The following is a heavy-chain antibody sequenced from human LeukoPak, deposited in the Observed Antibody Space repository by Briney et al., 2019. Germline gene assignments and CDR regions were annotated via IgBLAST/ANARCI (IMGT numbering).Heavy chain of an antibody. CDR2: INPSGGST. V-gene: IGHV1-46*01. Sequence: GASVKVSCKASGYTFTSYYMHWVRQAPGQGLEWMGIINPSGGSTSYAQKFQGRVTMTRDTSTSTVYMELSSLRSEDTAVYYCASAGNRYSYGSAYKFFDYWGQGTLVTVSS. CDR3: ASAGNRYSYGSAYKFFDY. D-gene: IGHD5-18*01. CDR1: GYTFTSYY. J-gene: IGHJ4*02.